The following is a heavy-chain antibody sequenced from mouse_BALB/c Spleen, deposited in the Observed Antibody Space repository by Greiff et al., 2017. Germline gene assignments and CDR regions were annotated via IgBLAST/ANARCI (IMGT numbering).Heavy chain of an antibody. CDR1: GYSFTSYY. V-gene: IGHV1-66*01. J-gene: IGHJ2*01. Sequence: QVQLKESGPELVKPGASVKISCKASGYSFTSYYIHWVKQRPGQGLEWIGWIFPGSGNTKYNEKFKGKATLTADTSSSTAYMQLSSLTSEDSAVYFCARRGDYGLYYIDYWGQGTTLTVSS. CDR2: IFPGSGNT. CDR3: ARRGDYGLYYIDY. D-gene: IGHD2-13*01.